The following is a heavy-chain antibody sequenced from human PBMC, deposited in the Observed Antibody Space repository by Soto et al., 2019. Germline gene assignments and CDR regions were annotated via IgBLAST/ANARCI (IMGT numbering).Heavy chain of an antibody. J-gene: IGHJ6*02. Sequence: ASVKVSFKASGYTFSNYGISWVRQGPGQGLEWMGWISGYNGNTHYEEKVQDRIKMTTDTSTSTTYLELGSLRSDDTAVYFCARDPGFGFGYSYAFAMDVWGQGTTVTVSS. V-gene: IGHV1-18*01. D-gene: IGHD5-18*01. CDR3: ARDPGFGFGYSYAFAMDV. CDR2: ISGYNGNT. CDR1: GYTFSNYG.